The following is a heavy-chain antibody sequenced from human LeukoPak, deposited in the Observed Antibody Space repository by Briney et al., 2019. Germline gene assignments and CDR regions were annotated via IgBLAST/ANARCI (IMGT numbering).Heavy chain of an antibody. CDR3: ASYSSGWYFFDY. CDR1: GGSISSSSYY. Sequence: SQTLSLTCTVSGGSISSSSYYWAWIRQPPGKGLEWIGTIYYSGSTYYNPSLKSRVAVSADTSKNQFSLKLSSVTAADTAVYYCASYSSGWYFFDYWRQGTLVTVSS. V-gene: IGHV4-39*01. J-gene: IGHJ4*02. D-gene: IGHD6-19*01. CDR2: IYYSGST.